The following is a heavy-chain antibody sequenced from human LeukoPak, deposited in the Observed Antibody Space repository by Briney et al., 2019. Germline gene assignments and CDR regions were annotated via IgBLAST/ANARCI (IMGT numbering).Heavy chain of an antibody. J-gene: IGHJ4*02. CDR3: AKEVDCPSDCLFFHS. Sequence: GGSLILSCAASGFTFDRFTIHWVRQTPGKGLEWVSLINRRGHTFYADSVKGRFTISRDNSRNSVFLQMNSLRPEDTALYHCAKEVDCPSDCLFFHSWGQGTLVTVSS. CDR2: INRRGHT. CDR1: GFTFDRFT. D-gene: IGHD2-21*02. V-gene: IGHV3-43*01.